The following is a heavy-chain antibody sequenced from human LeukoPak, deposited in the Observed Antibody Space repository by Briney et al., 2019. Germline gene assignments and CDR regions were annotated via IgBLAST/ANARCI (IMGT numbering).Heavy chain of an antibody. V-gene: IGHV3-21*05. J-gene: IGHJ4*02. Sequence: PGGSLRLSWAASGLTFRSYAMNWVRQAPGKGLEGVSYMSSDSSFINYADSVKGRFTISRDNAKNSLYLQMNSLRAEDTAVYYCARVGYRVVGLLHYWGQGTLVTVSS. CDR3: ARVGYRVVGLLHY. CDR1: GLTFRSYA. CDR2: MSSDSSFI. D-gene: IGHD6-13*01.